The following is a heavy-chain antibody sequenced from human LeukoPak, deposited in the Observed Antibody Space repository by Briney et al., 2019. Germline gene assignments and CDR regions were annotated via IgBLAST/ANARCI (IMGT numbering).Heavy chain of an antibody. Sequence: PSQTLSLTCTVSGGSINSGDSYWSWIRQPPGKSLEWIVFISCSGSPYYHPSLRGRFAISGDTSENQFFLRLGSVTAADTAVYYCARVPYGSGTYYFDYWGQGILVTVSS. CDR1: GGSINSGDSY. J-gene: IGHJ4*02. CDR3: ARVPYGSGTYYFDY. D-gene: IGHD3-10*01. CDR2: ISCSGSP. V-gene: IGHV4-30-4*01.